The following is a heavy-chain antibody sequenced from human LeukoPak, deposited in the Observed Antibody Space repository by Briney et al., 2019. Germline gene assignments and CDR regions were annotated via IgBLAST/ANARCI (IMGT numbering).Heavy chain of an antibody. J-gene: IGHJ2*01. Sequence: SGTLSLTCAVYGGSFSGYYWSWIRQPPGKGLEWIGEINHSGSTNYNPSLKSRVTISVDTSKNQFSLKLSSVTAADTAVYYCARGRGGYWYFDLWGRGTLVTVSS. CDR1: GGSFSGYY. V-gene: IGHV4-34*01. D-gene: IGHD3-10*01. CDR3: ARGRGGYWYFDL. CDR2: INHSGST.